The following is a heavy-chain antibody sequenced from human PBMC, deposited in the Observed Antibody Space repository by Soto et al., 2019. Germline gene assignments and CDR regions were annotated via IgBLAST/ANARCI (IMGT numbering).Heavy chain of an antibody. Sequence: PSETLSLTCTVSGGSTSGSPSYWGWIRQPPGKGLEWIGYIYHSGSTYYNPSLKSRVTISVDRSKNQFSLKLSSVTAADTAVYYCAAGGGLPRYYWGQGTLVTVSS. D-gene: IGHD5-12*01. CDR2: IYHSGST. J-gene: IGHJ4*02. V-gene: IGHV4-30-2*01. CDR1: GGSTSGSPSY. CDR3: AAGGGLPRYY.